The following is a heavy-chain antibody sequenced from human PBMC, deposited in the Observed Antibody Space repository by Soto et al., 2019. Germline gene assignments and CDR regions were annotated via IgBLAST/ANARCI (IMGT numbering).Heavy chain of an antibody. D-gene: IGHD2-8*02. CDR3: ARARGVYGLDY. CDR1: GFTFSSYS. CDR2: ISSSSSYI. V-gene: IGHV3-21*01. J-gene: IGHJ4*02. Sequence: GGSLRLSCAASGFTFSSYSMNWVRQAPGKGLEWVSSISSSSSYIYYADLVKGRFTISRDNAKNSLYLQMNSLRAEDTAVYYCARARGVYGLDYWRQGTLVTVSS.